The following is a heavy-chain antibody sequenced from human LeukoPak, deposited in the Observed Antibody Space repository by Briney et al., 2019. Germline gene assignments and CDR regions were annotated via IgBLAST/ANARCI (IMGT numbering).Heavy chain of an antibody. D-gene: IGHD1-1*01. CDR1: GFTFSSYS. CDR2: ISSSSSYI. J-gene: IGHJ5*02. V-gene: IGHV3-21*01. CDR3: ARLQHAGWFDP. Sequence: GGFLRLSCAASGFTFSSYSMNWVRQAPGKGLEWVSSISSSSSYIYYADSVKGRFTISRDNAKNSLYLQMNSLRAEDTAVYYCARLQHAGWFDPWGQGTLVTVSS.